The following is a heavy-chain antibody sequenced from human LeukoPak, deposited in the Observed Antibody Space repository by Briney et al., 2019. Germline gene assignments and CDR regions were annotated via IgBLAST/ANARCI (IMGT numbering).Heavy chain of an antibody. V-gene: IGHV3-11*03. J-gene: IGHJ4*02. CDR2: ISISGSYI. D-gene: IGHD5-18*01. CDR1: GFTFNDYH. CDR3: ARSARDSEYTNMDY. Sequence: PGGSLRLSCRASGFTFNDYHMSWLRQAPGKGLEWISYISISGSYINHTDSVKGRFTISRDNAKNSLYLQMTSLRAEDTAVYYCARSARDSEYTNMDYWGQGTLVTVSS.